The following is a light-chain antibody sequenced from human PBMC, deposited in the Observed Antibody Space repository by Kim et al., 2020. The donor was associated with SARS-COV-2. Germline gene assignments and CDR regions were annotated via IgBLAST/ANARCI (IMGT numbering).Light chain of an antibody. CDR2: DAS. Sequence: DIQMTQSPSTLSASVGDRVTITCRASQSISRWLGWYQQKPGKAPKLLIYDASDLQSGVPSRFSGSGSGTEFTLTINSLHPDDFATYFCQQYISYPVTFGPGTKVDIK. V-gene: IGKV1-5*01. CDR3: QQYISYPVT. J-gene: IGKJ1*01. CDR1: QSISRW.